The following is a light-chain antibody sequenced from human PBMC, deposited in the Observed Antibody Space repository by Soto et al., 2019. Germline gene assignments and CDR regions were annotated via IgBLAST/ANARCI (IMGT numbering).Light chain of an antibody. CDR1: SSNIGAGYD. CDR2: GNS. J-gene: IGLJ7*01. Sequence: QAVVTQPPSVSGAPGQRVTISCTGSSSNIGAGYDVHWYQQLPGTAPKLLIYGNSNRPSGVPDRFSGSKSGTSASLAITGLQAEDEADYYCQCYDSSLSAVFGGGTQLTVL. CDR3: QCYDSSLSAV. V-gene: IGLV1-40*01.